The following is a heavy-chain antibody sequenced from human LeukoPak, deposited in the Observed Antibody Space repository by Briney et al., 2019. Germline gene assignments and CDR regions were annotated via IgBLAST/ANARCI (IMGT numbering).Heavy chain of an antibody. V-gene: IGHV3-49*04. CDR2: IRSKAYGGTT. CDR1: GFTFGDYA. CDR3: TRGWDSSGYYPVDY. J-gene: IGHJ4*02. D-gene: IGHD3-22*01. Sequence: GGSLRLSCTASGFTFGDYAMSWVRQAPGKGLEWVGFIRSKAYGGTTEYAASVKGRFTISRDDSKSIAYLQMNSLKTEDTAVYYCTRGWDSSGYYPVDYWGQGTLVTVSS.